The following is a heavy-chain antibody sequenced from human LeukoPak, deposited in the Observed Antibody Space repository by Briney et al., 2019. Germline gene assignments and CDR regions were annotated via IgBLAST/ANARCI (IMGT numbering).Heavy chain of an antibody. J-gene: IGHJ4*02. CDR3: AKVRAETLGGRGFDY. Sequence: PGGSLRLSCAASGFSFSSYGMNWVRQAPGKGLEWVAAIGGNGATTFYADSVKGRFTISRDNSKNTLLLQMNSLRAEDMALYYCAKVRAETLGGRGFDYWGQGTLVTVSS. D-gene: IGHD1-14*01. CDR1: GFSFSSYG. CDR2: IGGNGATT. V-gene: IGHV3-23*01.